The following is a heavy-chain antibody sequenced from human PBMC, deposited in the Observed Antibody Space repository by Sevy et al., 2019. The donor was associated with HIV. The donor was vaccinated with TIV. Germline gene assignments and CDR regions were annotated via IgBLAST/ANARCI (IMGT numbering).Heavy chain of an antibody. V-gene: IGHV4-31*03. D-gene: IGHD2-8*01. CDR1: GGSISSGGYY. CDR2: IYYNGST. CDR3: ARNVNGYFDY. J-gene: IGHJ4*02. Sequence: SETLSLTCTVSGGSISSGGYYWSWIRQHPGKGLEWIGYIYYNGSTYYNPSLKSRVTISVDTSKNQFALRLGAVTAADTAVYYCARNVNGYFDYWGQGTLVTVSS.